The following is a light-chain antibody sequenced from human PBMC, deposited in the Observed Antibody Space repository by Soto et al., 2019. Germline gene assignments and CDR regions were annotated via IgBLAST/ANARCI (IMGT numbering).Light chain of an antibody. CDR1: SSEVGGYNY. J-gene: IGLJ2*01. Sequence: QFALTQPPSASGSLRQSVTSSCTRTSSEVGGYNYVSWHQQHPGKAPKVMIYEVTKRPPGVPDRFSGSKSGNTASLTVSGLQAEDEADYYCSSFAGGGNPVLLGGGTKVTVL. V-gene: IGLV2-8*01. CDR3: SSFAGGGNPVL. CDR2: EVT.